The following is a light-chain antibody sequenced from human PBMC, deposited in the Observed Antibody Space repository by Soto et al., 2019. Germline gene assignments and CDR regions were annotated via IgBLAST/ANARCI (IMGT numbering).Light chain of an antibody. CDR2: AAS. CDR3: QQYNEWPPFT. Sequence: EIVITQSPATLSVSPWERATLSCRASQSVRSNLAWYQQKPGQAPRLVIYAASTRATGIPDRFSGSVSGTEFTLTISSLQSEDFAVYYCQQYNEWPPFTFGQGTRLEIK. V-gene: IGKV3-15*01. J-gene: IGKJ5*01. CDR1: QSVRSN.